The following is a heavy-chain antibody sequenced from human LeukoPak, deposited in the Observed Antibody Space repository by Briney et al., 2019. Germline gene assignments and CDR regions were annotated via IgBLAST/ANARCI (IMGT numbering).Heavy chain of an antibody. D-gene: IGHD3-22*01. CDR3: AGHSSGYTSSLV. CDR2: ISGSGGST. CDR1: GFTFSSYA. V-gene: IGHV3-23*01. Sequence: PGGSLRLSCAASGFTFSSYAMSWVRQAPGKGLEWVSAISGSGGSTYYADSVKGRFTISRDNAKNTLYLQMNSLRAEDTAVYYCAGHSSGYTSSLVWGQGTTVTVSS. J-gene: IGHJ6*02.